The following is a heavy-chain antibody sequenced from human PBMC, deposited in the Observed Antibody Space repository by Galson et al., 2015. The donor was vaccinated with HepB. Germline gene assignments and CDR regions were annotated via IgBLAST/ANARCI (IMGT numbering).Heavy chain of an antibody. D-gene: IGHD2-8*01. J-gene: IGHJ5*02. CDR1: ASSFTSYW. Sequence: QSGAEVKKPGESLRISCKGSASSFTSYWISWVRQMPGKGLEWMGKIDPSDSYTNYSPSFQGHVTISVDKSIRTAYLQWGSLKASDTAIYYCARHGPLMPAFSVWFDPWGQGTLVTVSS. CDR3: ARHGPLMPAFSVWFDP. CDR2: IDPSDSYT. V-gene: IGHV5-10-1*01.